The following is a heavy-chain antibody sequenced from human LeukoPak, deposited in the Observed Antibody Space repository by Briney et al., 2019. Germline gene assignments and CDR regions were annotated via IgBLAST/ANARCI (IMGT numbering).Heavy chain of an antibody. J-gene: IGHJ4*02. V-gene: IGHV4-34*01. CDR1: GGSFSGYY. D-gene: IGHD3-10*01. Sequence: KSSETLSLTCAVYGGSFSGYYWSWIRQPPGKGLEWIGEINHSGSTNYNPSLKSRVTISVDTSKNQFSLKLSSVTAADTAVYCCARQYYYGSGNPYDYWGQGTLVTVSS. CDR3: ARQYYYGSGNPYDY. CDR2: INHSGST.